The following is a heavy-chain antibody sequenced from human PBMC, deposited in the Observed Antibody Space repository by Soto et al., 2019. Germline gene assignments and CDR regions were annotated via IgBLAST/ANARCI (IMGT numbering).Heavy chain of an antibody. D-gene: IGHD1-1*01. CDR2: ISFDGSHK. V-gene: IGHV3-30*18. Sequence: QVQLVESGGGVVQPGRSLRLSCAASGFTFSSYDIHWVRQAPGKGLEWVASISFDGSHKYHADSVKGRFTVSRDTFKTTVVLQVDSLRPEDTAVYYCANGLRREYKSVAEFDYWGQGTLVTFSS. CDR1: GFTFSSYD. J-gene: IGHJ4*02. CDR3: ANGLRREYKSVAEFDY.